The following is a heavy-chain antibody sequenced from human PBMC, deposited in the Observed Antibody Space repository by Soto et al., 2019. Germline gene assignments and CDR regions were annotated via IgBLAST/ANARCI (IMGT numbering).Heavy chain of an antibody. D-gene: IGHD6-13*01. J-gene: IGHJ5*01. Sequence: QVQLVQSGAEVRKPGSSVKVSCKASGGTFSRYAINWVRQAPGQGLEWMGGIIPMFGTTNYAQKFKGRVTINADESPSTVYIELNTLRSEDAAVYYCARASIHGSSWYFWFDPWGQGTLVTVSS. CDR2: IIPMFGTT. CDR3: ARASIHGSSWYFWFDP. V-gene: IGHV1-69*01. CDR1: GGTFSRYA.